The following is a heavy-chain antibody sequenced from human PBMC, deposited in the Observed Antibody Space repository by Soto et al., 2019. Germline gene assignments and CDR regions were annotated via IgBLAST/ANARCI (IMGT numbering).Heavy chain of an antibody. CDR3: ARAPTSRLDY. CDR1: GFTFSSYG. J-gene: IGHJ4*02. Sequence: GGSLRLSCAASGFTFSSYGMHWVRQAPGKGLEWVAVISSDGYTKYYTDSVKGRFTISRDNSKNTLFLQMNGLRTEDTAMYYCARAPTSRLDYWGQGTLVTVSS. V-gene: IGHV3-30*03. CDR2: ISSDGYTK.